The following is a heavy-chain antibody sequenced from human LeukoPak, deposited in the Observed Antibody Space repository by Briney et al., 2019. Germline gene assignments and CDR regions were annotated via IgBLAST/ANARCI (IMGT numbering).Heavy chain of an antibody. CDR1: GFTFTSAW. Sequence: GGSLRLSCAASGFTFTSAWMSRVRQAPGKGLEWVGRIKGKTAAGAPDYVASVKGRFTISRDDSKNTLFLQMNSLKTEDTAVYYCITGDYDFWSGFYSPNHYFDYWGQGTLVTVSS. CDR3: ITGDYDFWSGFYSPNHYFDY. V-gene: IGHV3-15*01. CDR2: IKGKTAAGAP. D-gene: IGHD3-3*01. J-gene: IGHJ4*02.